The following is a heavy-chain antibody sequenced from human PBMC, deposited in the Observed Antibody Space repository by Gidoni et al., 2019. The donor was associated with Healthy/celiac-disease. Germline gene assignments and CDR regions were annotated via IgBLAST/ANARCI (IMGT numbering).Heavy chain of an antibody. CDR1: GFTFSDYY. V-gene: IGHV3-11*05. J-gene: IGHJ4*02. CDR2: ISSSSSYT. CDR3: ARDRDGYNY. D-gene: IGHD5-12*01. Sequence: QVQLLESGGGLVTPGGALRLSCPGSGFTFSDYYMSWIRQAPGKGLEWVSSISSSSSYTNYADSVKGRFTISRDNAKNSLYLQMNSLRAEDTAVYYCARDRDGYNYWGQGTLVTVSS.